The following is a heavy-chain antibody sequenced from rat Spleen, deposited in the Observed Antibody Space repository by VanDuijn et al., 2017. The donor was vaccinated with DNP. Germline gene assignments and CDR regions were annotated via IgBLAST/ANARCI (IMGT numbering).Heavy chain of an antibody. V-gene: IGHV5-25*01. CDR2: ISTGGGNT. Sequence: EVQLVESGGGLVQPGRSMKLSCAASGFTFSNYYMAWVRQAPTKGLEWVASISTGGGNTYYRDSVKGRFTISRDNAKSTLYLQMDSLRSEDTATYYCARGDYRDSYAPNWFAYWGQGTLVTVSS. CDR3: ARGDYRDSYAPNWFAY. CDR1: GFTFSNYY. D-gene: IGHD1-12*01. J-gene: IGHJ3*01.